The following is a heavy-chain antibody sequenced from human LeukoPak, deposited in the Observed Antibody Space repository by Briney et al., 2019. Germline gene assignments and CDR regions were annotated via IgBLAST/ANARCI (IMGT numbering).Heavy chain of an antibody. V-gene: IGHV3-11*04. CDR2: ISGGGSNI. D-gene: IGHD2-2*01. CDR3: ARAGTRGGYCSSTSCLNAFDI. CDR1: GFTFRDYY. Sequence: GGSLRLSCEASGFTFRDYYMSWIRQAPGKGLEWVSYISGGGSNIYYGDSVRGRFTISRDNAMNSLYLQMNSLRAEDTAVYYCARAGTRGGYCSSTSCLNAFDIWGQGTMVTVSS. J-gene: IGHJ3*02.